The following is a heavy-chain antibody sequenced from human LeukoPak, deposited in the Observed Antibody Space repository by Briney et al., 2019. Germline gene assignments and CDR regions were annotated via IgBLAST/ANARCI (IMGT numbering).Heavy chain of an antibody. CDR3: AKNRDQLLSFYYYYGKDV. D-gene: IGHD2-2*01. J-gene: IGHJ6*02. V-gene: IGHV3-23*01. CDR1: GFTFSSYA. Sequence: GGSLRLSCAASGFTFSSYAMSWVRQAPGKGLEWVSAISGSGGSTYYADSVKGRFTISRDNSKNTLYLQMDSLRAEDTAVYYCAKNRDQLLSFYYYYGKDVLGQGATGTGSS. CDR2: ISGSGGST.